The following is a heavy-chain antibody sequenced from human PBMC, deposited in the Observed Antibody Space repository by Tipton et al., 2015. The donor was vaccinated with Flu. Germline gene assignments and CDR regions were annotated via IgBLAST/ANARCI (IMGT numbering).Heavy chain of an antibody. D-gene: IGHD5-12*01. V-gene: IGHV6-1*01. CDR1: GDSLSNNSAA. Sequence: LVKPTQTLSLTCAISGDSLSNNSAAWHWIRQSPSRGLEWLGGTYYRSKWYNDYAVSVKSRITISPDTSKNQFSLQLNSVTPEDTAVYYCATDSVATYFFDHWGRGTLVTVSS. CDR2: TYYRSKWYN. CDR3: ATDSVATYFFDH. J-gene: IGHJ4*02.